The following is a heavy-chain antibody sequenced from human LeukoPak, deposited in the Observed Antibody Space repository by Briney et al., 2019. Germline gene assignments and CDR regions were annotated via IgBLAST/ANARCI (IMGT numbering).Heavy chain of an antibody. Sequence: GGSLRLSCAASGFTFSSYGMHWVRQAPGKGLEWVAVIWYDGSNKYYADSVKGRFTISRDNSKNPLYLQMNSLRAEDTAVYYCARDLYYSGTTGPFDYWGQGTLVTVSS. V-gene: IGHV3-33*01. J-gene: IGHJ4*02. CDR3: ARDLYYSGTTGPFDY. CDR1: GFTFSSYG. D-gene: IGHD1-26*01. CDR2: IWYDGSNK.